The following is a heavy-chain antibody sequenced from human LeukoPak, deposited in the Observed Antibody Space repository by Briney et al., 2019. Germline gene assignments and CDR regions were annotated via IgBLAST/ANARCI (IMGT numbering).Heavy chain of an antibody. CDR3: ARDHDSGYAWGPFDY. CDR2: ISYDGSNK. D-gene: IGHD5-12*01. J-gene: IGHJ4*02. Sequence: PGGSLRLSCAASGFTFSSYAMHWVRQAPGKGLEWVAVISYDGSNKYYADSVKGRFTISRDNSKNTLYLQMNSLRAEDTAVYYCARDHDSGYAWGPFDYWGQGTLVTVSS. CDR1: GFTFSSYA. V-gene: IGHV3-30*01.